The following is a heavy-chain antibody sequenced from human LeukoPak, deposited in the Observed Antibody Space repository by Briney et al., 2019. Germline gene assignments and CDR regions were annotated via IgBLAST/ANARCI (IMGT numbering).Heavy chain of an antibody. CDR3: ARRTEYQLLLAWFDP. Sequence: SETLSLTCTVSGYSISSGYYWGWIRQPPGKGLEWIGSIYHSGSTNYNPSLKSRVTISVDTSKNQFSLKLSSVTAADTAVYYCARRTEYQLLLAWFDPWGQGTLVTVSS. J-gene: IGHJ5*02. CDR2: IYHSGST. CDR1: GYSISSGYY. V-gene: IGHV4-38-2*02. D-gene: IGHD2-2*01.